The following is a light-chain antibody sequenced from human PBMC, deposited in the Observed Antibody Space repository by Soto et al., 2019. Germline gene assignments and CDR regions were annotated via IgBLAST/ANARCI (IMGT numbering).Light chain of an antibody. Sequence: DVLMTQSPLSLPVTLGQPASISCTCSQSLVNSDGDTYLSWYQLRPGQSPRRLIYKVSNRDSGVPDRFSGSASCIDFTLKISRVEAEDVGVYYCMQGTYWPTFGQGTKLEIK. CDR3: MQGTYWPT. CDR2: KVS. CDR1: QSLVNSDGDTY. J-gene: IGKJ2*01. V-gene: IGKV2-30*01.